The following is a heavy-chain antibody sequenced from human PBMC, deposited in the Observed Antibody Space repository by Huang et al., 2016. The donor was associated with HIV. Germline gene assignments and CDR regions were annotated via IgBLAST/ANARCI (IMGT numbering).Heavy chain of an antibody. CDR1: GGSFSGYY. CDR2: SNHSGST. Sequence: QVQLQQWGAGLLKPSETLSLPCAVYGGSFSGYYWSWIRQSPGKGLEWIGESNHSGSTNSNPSLKSRLTISVDTSKNQFSLKLSSVTAADTAVYYCARERMMSWLDDHDAFDIWGQGTMVTVSS. D-gene: IGHD1-1*01. CDR3: ARERMMSWLDDHDAFDI. V-gene: IGHV4-34*01. J-gene: IGHJ3*02.